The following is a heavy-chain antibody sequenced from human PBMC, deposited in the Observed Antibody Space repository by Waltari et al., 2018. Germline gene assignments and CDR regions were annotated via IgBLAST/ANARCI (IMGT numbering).Heavy chain of an antibody. Sequence: QVQLQQWGAGLLKPSETLSLTCAVYGGSFSGYYWSWIRQPPGKGLEWIGEINHSGSTNYHPSLKSRVTISVDTSKNQFSLKLSSVTAADTAVYYCAREYYDFWSGQGHGWFDPWGQGTLVTVSS. D-gene: IGHD3-3*01. J-gene: IGHJ5*02. V-gene: IGHV4-34*01. CDR1: GGSFSGYY. CDR3: AREYYDFWSGQGHGWFDP. CDR2: INHSGST.